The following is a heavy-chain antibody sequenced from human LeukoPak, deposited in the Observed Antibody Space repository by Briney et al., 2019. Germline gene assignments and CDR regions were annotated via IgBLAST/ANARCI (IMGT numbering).Heavy chain of an antibody. Sequence: PSETLSLTCAVYGGSFSGYYWSWIRQPPGKGLEWIGEINHSGSTNYNPSLKSRVTISVDNSKNTLYLQMNSLRAEDTAVYYCAKDSPPDYDILTGYIAFPDYWGQGTLDTVSS. CDR3: AKDSPPDYDILTGYIAFPDY. CDR2: INHSGST. D-gene: IGHD3-9*01. CDR1: GGSFSGYY. V-gene: IGHV4-34*01. J-gene: IGHJ4*02.